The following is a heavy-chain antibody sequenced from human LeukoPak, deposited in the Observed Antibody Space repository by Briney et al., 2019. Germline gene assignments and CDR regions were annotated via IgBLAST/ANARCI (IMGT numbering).Heavy chain of an antibody. V-gene: IGHV3-23*01. Sequence: GGSLRLSCAASGFTFSGFAMSWIRQAPGKGLEWVSSISRSGESTFYADSVRGRFTISRDNSKNTVSLQMESLRAEGTAVYYCAELGITMIGGVWGKGTTVTISS. CDR3: AELGITMIGGV. CDR2: ISRSGEST. CDR1: GFTFSGFA. D-gene: IGHD3-10*02. J-gene: IGHJ6*04.